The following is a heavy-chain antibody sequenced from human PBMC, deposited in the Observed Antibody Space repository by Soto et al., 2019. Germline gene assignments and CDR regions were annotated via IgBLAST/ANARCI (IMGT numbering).Heavy chain of an antibody. V-gene: IGHV4-39*01. CDR2: IYYSGST. Sequence: SETLSLTCTVSGGSISSSSYYWGWIRQPPGKGLEWIGSIYYSGSTYYNPSLKSRVTISVDTSKNQFSLKLSSVTAADTAVYYCAGKDSWGAFDIWGQGTMVTVSS. D-gene: IGHD3-16*01. J-gene: IGHJ3*02. CDR1: GGSISSSSYY. CDR3: AGKDSWGAFDI.